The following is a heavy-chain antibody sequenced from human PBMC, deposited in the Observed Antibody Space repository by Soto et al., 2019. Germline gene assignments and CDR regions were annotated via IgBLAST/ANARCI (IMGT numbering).Heavy chain of an antibody. D-gene: IGHD3-10*01. CDR1: GGTFSSYT. CDR3: ARVRRSGSYYTSGMDV. J-gene: IGHJ6*02. Sequence: QVQLVQSGAEVKKPGSSVKVSCKASGGTFSSYTISWVRQAPGQGLEWMGRIIPILGIANYAQKFQGRVTITADKSTSTAYMELSSLRSEDTAVYYCARVRRSGSYYTSGMDVWGQGTTVTVSS. CDR2: IIPILGIA. V-gene: IGHV1-69*02.